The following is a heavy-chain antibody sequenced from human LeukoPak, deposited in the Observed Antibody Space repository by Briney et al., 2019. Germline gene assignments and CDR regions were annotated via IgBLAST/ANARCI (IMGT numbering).Heavy chain of an antibody. CDR3: ARARYGDYYYFDY. Sequence: GGSLRLSCAASGFTFSSYSMNWVRQAPGKGLEWVSSISCSSYIYYADSVKGRFTISRDNAKNSLYLQMNSLRAEDTAVYYCARARYGDYYYFDYWGQGTLVTVSS. D-gene: IGHD4-17*01. CDR1: GFTFSSYS. CDR2: ISCSSYI. J-gene: IGHJ4*02. V-gene: IGHV3-21*01.